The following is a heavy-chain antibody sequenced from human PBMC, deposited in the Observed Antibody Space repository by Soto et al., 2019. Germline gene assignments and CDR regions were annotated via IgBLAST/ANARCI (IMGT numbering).Heavy chain of an antibody. V-gene: IGHV3-15*01. CDR1: GLSFSDVK. Sequence: EVQLVASGGVLVKPGESLRLSCAGSGLSFSDVKMTWVRQLPGKGLEWVGRIQTKTGGGTADYPAAVRGRFTISRDDSNNTLYLKLNSLKTEDTAVYYCATDYGWAFQIWGQGTTVTVSS. CDR2: IQTKTGGGTA. J-gene: IGHJ3*02. D-gene: IGHD4-17*01. CDR3: ATDYGWAFQI.